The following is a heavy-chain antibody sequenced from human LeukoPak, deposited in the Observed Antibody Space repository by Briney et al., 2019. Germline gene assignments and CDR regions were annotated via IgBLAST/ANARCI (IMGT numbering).Heavy chain of an antibody. CDR2: IYHSGST. CDR1: GGSISSSNW. D-gene: IGHD2-2*02. CDR3: ARVRVPAAIAGAFDI. J-gene: IGHJ3*02. V-gene: IGHV4-4*02. Sequence: SGTLSLTCAVSGGSISSSNWWSWVRQPPGKGLEWIGEIYHSGSTNYNPSLKSRVTISVDKSKNQFSLKLSSVTAADTAVYYCARVRVPAAIAGAFDIWGQGTMVIVSS.